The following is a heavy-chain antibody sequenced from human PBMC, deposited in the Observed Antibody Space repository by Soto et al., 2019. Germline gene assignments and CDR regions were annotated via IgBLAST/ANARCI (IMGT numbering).Heavy chain of an antibody. CDR3: PRDPSKPYGMSV. CDR1: GFTVSSNY. Sequence: EVQLVESGGGLVQPGGSLRLSCAASGFTVSSNYMSWVRQAPGKGLEWVSVIYSGGSTYYADSVKGRFAISRDNSKHTRYLQMNILGGEDTAVYYCPRDPSKPYGMSVWGQGTSVTVS. J-gene: IGHJ6*02. V-gene: IGHV3-66*01. CDR2: IYSGGST.